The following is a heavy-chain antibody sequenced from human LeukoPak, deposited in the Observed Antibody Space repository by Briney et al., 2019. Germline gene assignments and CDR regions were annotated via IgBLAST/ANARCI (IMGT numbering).Heavy chain of an antibody. CDR1: GYTLTSYG. D-gene: IGHD5-12*01. V-gene: IGHV1-18*01. J-gene: IGHJ4*02. CDR3: ARYYSGYDWGEDFDY. CDR2: ISAYNGNT. Sequence: GASVKVSCKASGYTLTSYGISWVRQAPGQGLEWMGWISAYNGNTNYAQKLQGRVTMTTDTSTSTAYMELRSLRSDDTAVYYCARYYSGYDWGEDFDYWGQGTLVTVSS.